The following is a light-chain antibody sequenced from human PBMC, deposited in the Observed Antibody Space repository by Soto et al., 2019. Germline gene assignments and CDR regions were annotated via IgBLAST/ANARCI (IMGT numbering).Light chain of an antibody. CDR1: QSISSW. CDR2: KAS. Sequence: DIQMTQSPSTLSASVGDRVIITCRASQSISSWLAWCQQKPGKAPKVLIYKASSLESGVPSRFSGSGSGTEFTLTISSLQPDDFATYYCQQYTTSPWTFGQGTKVEIK. CDR3: QQYTTSPWT. J-gene: IGKJ1*01. V-gene: IGKV1-5*03.